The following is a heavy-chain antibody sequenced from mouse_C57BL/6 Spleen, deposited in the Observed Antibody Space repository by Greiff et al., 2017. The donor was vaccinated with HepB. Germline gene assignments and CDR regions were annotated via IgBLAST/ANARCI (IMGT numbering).Heavy chain of an antibody. CDR2: ISSGGSYT. J-gene: IGHJ2*01. V-gene: IGHV5-6*01. D-gene: IGHD4-1*01. CDR1: GFTFSSYG. Sequence: EVKLVESGGDLVKPGGSLKLSCAASGFTFSSYGMSWVRQTPDKRLEWVATISSGGSYTYYPDSVKGRFTISRDNAKNTLYLQMSSLKSEDTAMYYCARHGTVTSYFDYWGQGTTLTVSS. CDR3: ARHGTVTSYFDY.